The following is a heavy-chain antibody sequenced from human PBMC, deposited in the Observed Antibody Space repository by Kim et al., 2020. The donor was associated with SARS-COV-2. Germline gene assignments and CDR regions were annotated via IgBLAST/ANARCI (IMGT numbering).Heavy chain of an antibody. CDR1: GGSISSGSYY. J-gene: IGHJ3*02. D-gene: IGHD3-10*01. V-gene: IGHV4-61*02. CDR2: IYTSGST. Sequence: SETLSLTCTVSGGSISSGSYYWSWIRQPAGKGLEWIGRIYTSGSTNYNPSLKSRVTISVDTSKNQFSLKLSSVTAADTAVYYCARKSITMVRGVKGRAFDIWGQGTMVTVSS. CDR3: ARKSITMVRGVKGRAFDI.